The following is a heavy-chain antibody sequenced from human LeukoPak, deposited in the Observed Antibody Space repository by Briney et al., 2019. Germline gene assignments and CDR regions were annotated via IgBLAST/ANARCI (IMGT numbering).Heavy chain of an antibody. J-gene: IGHJ4*02. V-gene: IGHV4-4*09. CDR1: GGSISSYY. CDR2: LHPTGGT. Sequence: SETLSLTCTVSGGSISSYYWTWIRQHPGKGLEWIGCLHPTGGTHYNPSLKGRLSISVGTSKNQFSLRLNSVTAADTAVYYCVKDRGDYGGDPGYFDYWGQGTHVTVSS. CDR3: VKDRGDYGGDPGYFDY. D-gene: IGHD4-17*01.